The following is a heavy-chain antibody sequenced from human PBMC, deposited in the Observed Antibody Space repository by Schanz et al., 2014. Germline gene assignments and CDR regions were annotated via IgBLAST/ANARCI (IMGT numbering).Heavy chain of an antibody. Sequence: VQLVESGGGVVQPGRSLRLSCAASGFTFSSYGMHWVRQVPGKGLEWVAVVCYDGSKKYYADSVKGRFTTSRDNSKNTMFLQMSSLRPEDTAVYYCATGRAASNFGSEYFLYWGQGTLVTVSS. CDR3: ATGRAASNFGSEYFLY. J-gene: IGHJ1*01. CDR2: VCYDGSKK. CDR1: GFTFSSYG. D-gene: IGHD6-13*01. V-gene: IGHV3-33*01.